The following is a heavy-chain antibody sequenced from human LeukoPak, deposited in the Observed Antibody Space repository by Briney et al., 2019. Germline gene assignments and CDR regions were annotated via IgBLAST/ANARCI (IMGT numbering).Heavy chain of an antibody. J-gene: IGHJ4*02. CDR1: GFTFSSYW. CDR3: ASEDYYDSSGYSIDY. Sequence: QPGGSLRLSCAASGFTFSSYWMHWVRQAPGKGLVWVSRINSDGSSTSYADSVKGRFTISRDNAKNTLYLQMNSLRAEDTAVYYCASEDYYDSSGYSIDYWGQGTLVTVSS. V-gene: IGHV3-74*01. CDR2: INSDGSST. D-gene: IGHD3-22*01.